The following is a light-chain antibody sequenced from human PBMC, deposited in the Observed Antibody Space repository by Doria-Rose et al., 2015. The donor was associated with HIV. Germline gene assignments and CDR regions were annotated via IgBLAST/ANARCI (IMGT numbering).Light chain of an antibody. V-gene: IGKV1-8*01. CDR2: AAS. CDR3: QQYYSYPPT. J-gene: IGKJ1*01. CDR1: QDISNY. Sequence: AIRMTQPPSSLSASTGDRVAITCRASQDISNYLAWYQQKPGKAPKLLIYAASTLQSGVPSRFSGSGPGTDFTLTISYLQSEDFATYYCQQYYSYPPTFGQGTKVEVK.